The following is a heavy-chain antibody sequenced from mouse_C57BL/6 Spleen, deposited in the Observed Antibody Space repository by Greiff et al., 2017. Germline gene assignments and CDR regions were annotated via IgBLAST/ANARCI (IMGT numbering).Heavy chain of an antibody. CDR2: IDPSDSYT. CDR1: GYTFTSYW. Sequence: VQLQQPGAELVKPGASVKLSCKASGYTFTSYWMQWVKQRPGQGLEWIGEIDPSDSYTNYNQKFKGKATLTVDTSSSTAYMPLSSLTSEDSAVYYCARSAIYYYGSSYFYAMDYWGQGTSVTVSS. V-gene: IGHV1-50*01. CDR3: ARSAIYYYGSSYFYAMDY. J-gene: IGHJ4*01. D-gene: IGHD1-1*01.